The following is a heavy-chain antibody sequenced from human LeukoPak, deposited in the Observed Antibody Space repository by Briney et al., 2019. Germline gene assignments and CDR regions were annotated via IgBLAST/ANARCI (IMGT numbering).Heavy chain of an antibody. CDR2: IYTSGST. J-gene: IGHJ3*02. V-gene: IGHV4-4*09. CDR1: GGSISSYY. CDR3: ARRAGSYYDDAFDI. Sequence: SETLSLTCTVSGGSISSYYWSWIRQPPGKGLEWIGYIYTSGSTNYNPSLKSRVTISVDTSKNQFSLKLSSVTAADTAVYYCARRAGSYYDDAFDIWAKGQWSPSLQ. D-gene: IGHD1-26*01.